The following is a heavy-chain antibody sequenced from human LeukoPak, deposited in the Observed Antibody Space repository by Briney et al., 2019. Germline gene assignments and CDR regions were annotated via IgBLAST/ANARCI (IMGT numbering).Heavy chain of an antibody. CDR1: GFTFSSYW. J-gene: IGHJ4*02. V-gene: IGHV3-74*01. D-gene: IGHD1/OR15-1a*01. CDR2: INRDGSST. Sequence: GGSLRLSCAASGFTFSSYWMHWVRQAPGKGLLWVSRINRDGSSTTYADSVKGRVTISRDNTKNTVYLQMNSLRAEDTAVYYCARGRLWNIDYWGQGTLVTVSS. CDR3: ARGRLWNIDY.